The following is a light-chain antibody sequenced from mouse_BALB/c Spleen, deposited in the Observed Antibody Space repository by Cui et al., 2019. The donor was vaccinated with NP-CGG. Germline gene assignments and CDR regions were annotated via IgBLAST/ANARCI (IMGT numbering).Light chain of an antibody. Sequence: QAVVTPKPPLTRSPGEPVTLTCRSSTGAVTTSTYANWVQEKPDHLFTGLIGGTNNRAPGIPARFSGSLIGDKAALTITGAQTEDEAIYFCALWYSNHWVFGGGTKLTVL. CDR1: TGAVTTSTY. J-gene: IGLJ1*01. V-gene: IGLV1*01. CDR2: GTN. CDR3: ALWYSNHWV.